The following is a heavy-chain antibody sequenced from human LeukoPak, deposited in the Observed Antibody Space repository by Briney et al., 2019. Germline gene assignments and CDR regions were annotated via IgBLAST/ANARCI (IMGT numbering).Heavy chain of an antibody. CDR2: IYTSGST. D-gene: IGHD3-9*01. V-gene: IGHV4-4*07. Sequence: SETLSLTCTVSGGSISSYYWSWIRQPAGKGLEWIGRIYTSGSTNYNPSLKSRVTMSVDTYKNQFSLKLSSVTAADTAVYYFAIDNHETYYDILTGYYPAFRAFDIWGQGTMVAVSS. CDR1: GGSISSYY. CDR3: AIDNHETYYDILTGYYPAFRAFDI. J-gene: IGHJ3*02.